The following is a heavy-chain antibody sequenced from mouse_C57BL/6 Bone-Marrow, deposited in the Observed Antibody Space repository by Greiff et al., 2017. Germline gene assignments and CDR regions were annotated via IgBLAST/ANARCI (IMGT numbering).Heavy chain of an antibody. J-gene: IGHJ3*01. D-gene: IGHD1-1*01. Sequence: QVQLQQPGAELVKPGASVKLSCKASGYTFTSYWMHWVKQRPGQGLEWIGMIHPNSGSTNYNEKFKSKATLTVDKSSSTAYMQLSSLTSEDSAVYYCARSPITTVVAKAYWGQGTLVTVSA. V-gene: IGHV1-64*01. CDR3: ARSPITTVVAKAY. CDR1: GYTFTSYW. CDR2: IHPNSGST.